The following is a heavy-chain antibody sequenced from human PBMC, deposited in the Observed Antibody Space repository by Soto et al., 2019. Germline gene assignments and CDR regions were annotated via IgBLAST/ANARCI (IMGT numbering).Heavy chain of an antibody. V-gene: IGHV4-31*03. CDR3: ARDSSLPAAPAFDI. CDR2: IYYSGST. J-gene: IGHJ3*02. Sequence: PSETLSLTCTVSGGSISSGGYYWSWIRQHPGKGLEWIGYIYYSGSTYYNPSLKSRVTISVDTSKNQFSLKLSSVTAADTAAYYCARDSSLPAAPAFDIWGQGTMVTVSS. D-gene: IGHD2-2*01. CDR1: GGSISSGGYY.